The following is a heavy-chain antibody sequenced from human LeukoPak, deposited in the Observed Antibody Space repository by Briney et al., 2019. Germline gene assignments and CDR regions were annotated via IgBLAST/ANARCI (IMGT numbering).Heavy chain of an antibody. V-gene: IGHV4-31*03. CDR3: ARVKVLRFLEWFLDF. D-gene: IGHD3-3*01. CDR1: GSSVSSDEYY. J-gene: IGHJ4*02. Sequence: PSETLSLTCTVSGSSVSSDEYYWSWVRQHSGKGLEWIGYVYYSGSSYYIPSLESRVTMSVEVSKNQFSLELRSVTAADTAVYYCARVKVLRFLEWFLDFWGQGALVTVSS. CDR2: VYYSGSS.